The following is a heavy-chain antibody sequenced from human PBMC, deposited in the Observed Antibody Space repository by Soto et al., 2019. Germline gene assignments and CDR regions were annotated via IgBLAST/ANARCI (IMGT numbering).Heavy chain of an antibody. D-gene: IGHD3-16*01. CDR2: ISYDGSNK. V-gene: IGHV3-30*18. J-gene: IGHJ6*03. CDR3: AKSPYSIMAYYMDV. Sequence: GGSLRLSCAASGFTFSSYGMHWVRQAPGKRLEWVAVISYDGSNKYYADSVKGRCTISRDNSKNTLYLQMNSLRAEDTAVYYCAKSPYSIMAYYMDVWGEGTTVTVSS. CDR1: GFTFSSYG.